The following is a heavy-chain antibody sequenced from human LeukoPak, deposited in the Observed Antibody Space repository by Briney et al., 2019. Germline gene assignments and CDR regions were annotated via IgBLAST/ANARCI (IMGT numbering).Heavy chain of an antibody. CDR1: GFTFSSYG. D-gene: IGHD3-10*01. Sequence: GGSLRLSCAASGFTFSSYGMHWVRQAPGKGLEWVAFIRYDGSNKYYADSVKGRFTISRDNSKNTLYLQMNSLRDTDTAVYYCASDYYFGWGGLDYWAQGTLVTAAS. CDR3: ASDYYFGWGGLDY. J-gene: IGHJ4*02. V-gene: IGHV3-30*02. CDR2: IRYDGSNK.